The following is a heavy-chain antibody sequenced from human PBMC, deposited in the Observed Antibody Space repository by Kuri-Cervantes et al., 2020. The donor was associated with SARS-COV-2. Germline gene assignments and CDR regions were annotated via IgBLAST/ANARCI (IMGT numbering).Heavy chain of an antibody. CDR1: GGTFSNYG. Sequence: SVKVSCKASGGTFSNYGTSWVRQAPGQGLEWMGGIIPSFGTTKYARKFQGRVTITADESTSTAYMELSSLRYEDTAVYYCTREGHSSGWDAEYFHHWGQGTLVTVSP. D-gene: IGHD6-19*01. CDR3: TREGHSSGWDAEYFHH. CDR2: IIPSFGTT. J-gene: IGHJ1*01. V-gene: IGHV1-69*13.